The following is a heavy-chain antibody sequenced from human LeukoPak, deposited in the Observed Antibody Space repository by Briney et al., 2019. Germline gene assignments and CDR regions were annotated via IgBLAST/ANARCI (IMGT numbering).Heavy chain of an antibody. D-gene: IGHD3-10*01. Sequence: GGTLRLSCAASGFTFSSYGMSWVRQAPGKGLEWVSAISGSGGSTYYADSVKGRFTISRDNSKNTLYLQMNSMRAEDTAVYYCARVVPPTDYGSGSYFWDPYYFDYWGQGTLVTVSS. CDR3: ARVVPPTDYGSGSYFWDPYYFDY. CDR1: GFTFSSYG. J-gene: IGHJ4*02. V-gene: IGHV3-23*01. CDR2: ISGSGGST.